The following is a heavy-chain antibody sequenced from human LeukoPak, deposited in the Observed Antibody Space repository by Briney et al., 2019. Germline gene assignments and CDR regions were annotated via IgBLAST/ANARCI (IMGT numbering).Heavy chain of an antibody. Sequence: PGGSLRLSCAASGFTFSSYSMNWVRQAPGKGLEWVSSISSSSSYIYYADSVKGRFTIPRDNAKNSLYLQMNSLRAEDTAVYYCAVMITFGGVIVAPFDYWGQGTLVTVSS. V-gene: IGHV3-21*01. J-gene: IGHJ4*02. D-gene: IGHD3-16*02. CDR2: ISSSSSYI. CDR3: AVMITFGGVIVAPFDY. CDR1: GFTFSSYS.